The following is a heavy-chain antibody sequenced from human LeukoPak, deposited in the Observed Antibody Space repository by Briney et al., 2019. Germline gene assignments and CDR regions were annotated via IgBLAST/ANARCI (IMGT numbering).Heavy chain of an antibody. CDR3: ARDGSSSWSSDY. D-gene: IGHD6-13*01. Sequence: ASVKVSCKASGYTFTGYYMHWVRQAPGQGLEWMGWISPNSGGTNYAQKFQGRVTMTRDTSIRTVYMEMRRLRSDDTAVYYCARDGSSSWSSDYWGQGTLVTVSS. V-gene: IGHV1-2*02. CDR1: GYTFTGYY. CDR2: ISPNSGGT. J-gene: IGHJ4*02.